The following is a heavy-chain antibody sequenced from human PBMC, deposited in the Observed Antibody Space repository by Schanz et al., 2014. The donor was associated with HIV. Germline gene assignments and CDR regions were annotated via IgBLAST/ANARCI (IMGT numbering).Heavy chain of an antibody. CDR3: ARAMLISGTGYWTGENY. Sequence: EVQLVESGGGLVQPGRSLRLSCAASGFTFDDYAMHWVRQAPGKGLEWVSGISWNSGSIGYADSVKGRFTISRDNAKNSLYLQMTGLKAEDTAVYYCARAMLISGTGYWTGENYWGQGTLVTVSS. V-gene: IGHV3-9*01. CDR2: ISWNSGSI. J-gene: IGHJ4*02. D-gene: IGHD3-10*01. CDR1: GFTFDDYA.